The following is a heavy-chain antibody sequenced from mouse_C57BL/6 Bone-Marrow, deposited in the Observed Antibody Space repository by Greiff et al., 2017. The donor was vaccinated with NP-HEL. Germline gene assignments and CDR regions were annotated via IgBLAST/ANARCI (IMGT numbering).Heavy chain of an antibody. CDR3: ARGDYGSSRFGYAMDY. D-gene: IGHD1-1*01. V-gene: IGHV1-80*01. CDR1: GYAFSSYW. Sequence: VKLVESGAELVKPGASVKISCKASGYAFSSYWMNWVKERPGKGLEWIGQIYPGDGDKKDNGKFKGKATLTADNSSSTAYMQVSSLTSEDSAVYFCARGDYGSSRFGYAMDYWGQGTSVTVSS. J-gene: IGHJ4*01. CDR2: IYPGDGDK.